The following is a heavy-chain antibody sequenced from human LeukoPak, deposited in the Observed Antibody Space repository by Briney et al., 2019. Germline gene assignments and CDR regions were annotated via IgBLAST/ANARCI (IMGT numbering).Heavy chain of an antibody. CDR3: TTIKRGDIFGYFDF. J-gene: IGHJ4*02. CDR1: GGSMTGYY. Sequence: SETLSLTCGVSGGSMTGYYWTWIRQPPGKGLEWIGYIYYSGSINYNPSLKSRLTISVDTSKNQFSLKLSSVTAADTAVYYCTTIKRGDIFGYFDFWGQGILVTVSS. CDR2: IYYSGSI. V-gene: IGHV4-59*01. D-gene: IGHD5-18*01.